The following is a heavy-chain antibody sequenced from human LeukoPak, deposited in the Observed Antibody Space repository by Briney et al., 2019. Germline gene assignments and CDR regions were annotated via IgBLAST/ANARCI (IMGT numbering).Heavy chain of an antibody. CDR1: GYTFTRYA. Sequence: ASVKVSCKASGYTFTRYAMHWVRQAPGQRLEWMGWINAGNGNTKYSQKFQGRVTITRDTSASTAYMELSSLRSEDTAVYYCARDNRMVRGVIISPLGYWGQGTLVTVSS. CDR2: INAGNGNT. D-gene: IGHD3-10*01. J-gene: IGHJ4*02. V-gene: IGHV1-3*01. CDR3: ARDNRMVRGVIISPLGY.